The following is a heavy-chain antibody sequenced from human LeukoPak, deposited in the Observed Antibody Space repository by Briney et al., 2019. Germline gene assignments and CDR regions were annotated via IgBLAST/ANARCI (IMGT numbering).Heavy chain of an antibody. D-gene: IGHD5-24*01. Sequence: GRSLRLSCAASEFTFNNHDMHWVRQAPGKGLEWVAAISYDGRNKYYADSVKGRFTISRDNAKNSLYLQMNSLRAEDSAVYYCAAIRIGYWGRGTRVTVSS. CDR1: EFTFNNHD. V-gene: IGHV3-30*03. J-gene: IGHJ4*02. CDR3: AAIRIGY. CDR2: ISYDGRNK.